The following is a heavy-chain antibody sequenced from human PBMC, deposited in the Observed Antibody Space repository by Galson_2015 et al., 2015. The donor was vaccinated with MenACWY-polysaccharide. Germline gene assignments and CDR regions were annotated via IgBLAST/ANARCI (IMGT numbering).Heavy chain of an antibody. CDR2: ITGGNGDT. CDR3: ARHVIGGGYSDY. Sequence: SVKVSCKASGYTFSRYPMHWVRQAPGQRFEWMGWITGGNGDTKYSEKLQGRVSITKDTSANTVYMELSSLTYEDTAVVYCARHVIGGGYSDYRGQGTLVTVSS. CDR1: GYTFSRYP. J-gene: IGHJ4*02. D-gene: IGHD2/OR15-2a*01. V-gene: IGHV1-3*01.